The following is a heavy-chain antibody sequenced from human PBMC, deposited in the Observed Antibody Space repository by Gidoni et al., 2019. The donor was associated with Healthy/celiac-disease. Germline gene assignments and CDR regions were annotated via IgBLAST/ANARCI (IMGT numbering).Heavy chain of an antibody. CDR1: GGSFSGYY. J-gene: IGHJ4*02. CDR3: ARGRGTRYYDSSGKKGDY. Sequence: QVQLQQWGAGLLKPSETLSLTCAVYGGSFSGYYWSWIRQPPGKGLEWIGEINHSGSTNYNPSLKSRVTISVDTSKNQFSLKLSSVTAADTAVYYCARGRGTRYYDSSGKKGDYWGQGTLVTVSS. D-gene: IGHD3-22*01. V-gene: IGHV4-34*01. CDR2: INHSGST.